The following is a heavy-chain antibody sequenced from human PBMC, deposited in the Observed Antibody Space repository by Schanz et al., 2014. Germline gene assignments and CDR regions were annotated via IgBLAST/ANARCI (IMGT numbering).Heavy chain of an antibody. Sequence: EVQLLESGGGLIQPGGSLRLSCAASGFSVGNKYMNWVRQAPGKGLEWVANIKHDGSVKDYVDSVEGRFTISRDNAKRSLFLQMNSLRVEDTAVYFCVSQTGSPNYWGQGTLVTVSS. CDR2: IKHDGSVK. J-gene: IGHJ4*02. V-gene: IGHV3-7*01. D-gene: IGHD6-13*01. CDR1: GFSVGNKY. CDR3: VSQTGSPNY.